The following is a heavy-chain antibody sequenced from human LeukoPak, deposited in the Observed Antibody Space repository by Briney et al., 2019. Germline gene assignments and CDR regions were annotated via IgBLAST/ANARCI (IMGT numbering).Heavy chain of an antibody. D-gene: IGHD3-3*01. J-gene: IGHJ4*02. CDR1: GFSLSTSGVS. CDR3: AHTEGYYDFWSGYSYYFDY. CDR2: IYWNDDK. Sequence: ESGPTLVNPRQTLTLTCTFSGFSLSTSGVSVGWIRQPPGKALEWLALIYWNDDKRYSPSLKSRLTITKDTSKNQVVLTMTNMDPVDTATYYCAHTEGYYDFWSGYSYYFDYWGQGTLVTVSS. V-gene: IGHV2-5*01.